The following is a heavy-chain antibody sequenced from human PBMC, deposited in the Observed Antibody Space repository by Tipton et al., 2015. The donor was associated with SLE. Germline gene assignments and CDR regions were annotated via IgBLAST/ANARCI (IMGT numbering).Heavy chain of an antibody. CDR1: GDSITSDY. Sequence: TLSLTCTVSGDSITSDYWTWIRQPPGKGLEWSGCISYSGSTNYNPSVRSRVSISLDTSKNQFSLKVKSVTTADTAVYYCARMRGGYNAHHWGQGILVTVSS. D-gene: IGHD5-24*01. CDR3: ARMRGGYNAHH. V-gene: IGHV4-59*07. J-gene: IGHJ5*02. CDR2: ISYSGST.